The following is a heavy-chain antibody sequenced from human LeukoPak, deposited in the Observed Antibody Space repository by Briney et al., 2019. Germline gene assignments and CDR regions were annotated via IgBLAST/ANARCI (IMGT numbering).Heavy chain of an antibody. J-gene: IGHJ3*02. D-gene: IGHD3-10*01. Sequence: PGGSLRLSCAASGFTFDDYAMHWVRQAPGKGLEWVSLISGDGGSTYYADSVKGRFTISRDNSKNSLYLQMNSLRTEDTALYYCAKDLFKRYYCGSGTNAFDIWGQGTMVTVSS. V-gene: IGHV3-43*02. CDR1: GFTFDDYA. CDR3: AKDLFKRYYCGSGTNAFDI. CDR2: ISGDGGST.